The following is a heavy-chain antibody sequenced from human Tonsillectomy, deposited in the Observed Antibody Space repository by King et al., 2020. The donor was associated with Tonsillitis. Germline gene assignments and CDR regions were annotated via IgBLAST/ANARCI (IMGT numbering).Heavy chain of an antibody. D-gene: IGHD1-26*01. CDR2: IGTAGDT. Sequence: VQLVESGGGLVQPGGSLRLSCAASGFTFSSYDMHWVRQATGKGLEWVSAIGTAGDTFYPGSVKGRFTISRENAKNSLYLQMNSLRAGDTAVYYCARGVWELRYGAFDIWGQGTMVTVSS. J-gene: IGHJ3*02. CDR3: ARGVWELRYGAFDI. V-gene: IGHV3-13*01. CDR1: GFTFSSYD.